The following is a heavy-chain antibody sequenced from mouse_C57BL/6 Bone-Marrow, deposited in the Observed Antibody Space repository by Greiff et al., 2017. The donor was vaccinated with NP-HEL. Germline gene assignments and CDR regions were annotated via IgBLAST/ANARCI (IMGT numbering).Heavy chain of an antibody. J-gene: IGHJ1*03. CDR3: EGGYYGSSPGYFDV. CDR1: GYTFTSYG. Sequence: VQLQQSGAELARPGASVKLSCKASGYTFTSYGISWVKQRTGQGLEWIGEIYPRSGNTYYNEKFKGKATLTADKSSSTAYMELRSLTSEDSAVYFGEGGYYGSSPGYFDVWGTGTTVTVSS. CDR2: IYPRSGNT. D-gene: IGHD1-1*01. V-gene: IGHV1-81*01.